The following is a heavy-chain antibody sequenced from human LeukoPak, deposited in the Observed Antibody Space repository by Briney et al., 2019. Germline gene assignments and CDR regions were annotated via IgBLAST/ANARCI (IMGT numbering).Heavy chain of an antibody. V-gene: IGHV1-2*02. CDR2: INPNSGGT. CDR3: ARAMGLRWLHIESAFDI. J-gene: IGHJ3*02. CDR1: GYTFTGYY. D-gene: IGHD5-24*01. Sequence: ASVKVSCKASGYTFTGYYMHWVRQAPGQGLEWMGWINPNSGGTNYAQKFQGRVTMTRDTSISTAYMELSRLRSDDTAVYYCARAMGLRWLHIESAFDIWGQGTMVTVSS.